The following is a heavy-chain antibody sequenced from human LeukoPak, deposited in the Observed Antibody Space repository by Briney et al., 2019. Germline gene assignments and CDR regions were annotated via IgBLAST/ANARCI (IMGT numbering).Heavy chain of an antibody. CDR3: ARDLSTGTAMVEDQFDY. CDR1: GDSFSSNSAA. D-gene: IGHD5-18*01. V-gene: IGHV6-1*01. J-gene: IGHJ4*02. Sequence: SQTLSLTCAISGDSFSSNSAAWIWVRQSPSRGLEGLGRTYYRSTKWYNDYAISVKSRITISPDTSKNQFSLQLNSVTPEDTAVYYCARDLSTGTAMVEDQFDYWGQGTLVTVSS. CDR2: TYYRSTKWYN.